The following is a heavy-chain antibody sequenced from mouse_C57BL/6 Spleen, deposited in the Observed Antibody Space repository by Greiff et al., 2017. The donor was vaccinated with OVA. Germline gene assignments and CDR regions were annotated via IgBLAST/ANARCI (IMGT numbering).Heavy chain of an antibody. CDR1: GFTFSDYG. D-gene: IGHD4-1*01. CDR2: ISSGSSTI. J-gene: IGHJ2*01. V-gene: IGHV5-17*01. Sequence: EVQGVESGGGLVKPGGSLKLSCAASGFTFSDYGMHWVRQAPEKGLEWVAYISSGSSTIYYADTVKGRFTISRDNAKNTLCLQMTSLRSEDTAMYYCARTNWDYFDYWGQGTTLTVSS. CDR3: ARTNWDYFDY.